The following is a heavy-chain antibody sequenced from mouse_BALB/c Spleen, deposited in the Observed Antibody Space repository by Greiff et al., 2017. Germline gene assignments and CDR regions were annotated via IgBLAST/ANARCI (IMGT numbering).Heavy chain of an antibody. V-gene: IGHV1-82*01. CDR3: ARAYGGAMDY. CDR2: IYPGDGDT. J-gene: IGHJ4*01. CDR1: GYAFSSSW. D-gene: IGHD1-1*01. Sequence: QVQLQQSGPELVKPGASVKISCKASGYAFSSSWMNWVKQRPGQGLEWIGRIYPGDGDTNYNGKFKGKATLTADKSSSTAYMQLSSLTSVDSAVYFSARAYGGAMDYWGQGTSVTVSS.